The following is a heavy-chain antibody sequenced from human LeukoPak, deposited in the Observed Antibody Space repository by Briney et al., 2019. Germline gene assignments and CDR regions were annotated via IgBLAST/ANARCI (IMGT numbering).Heavy chain of an antibody. D-gene: IGHD2-2*01. CDR2: IYHSGST. Sequence: PSETLSLTCTVSGYSISSGYYWGWIRQPPRKGLEWIGSIYHSGSTYYNPSLKSRVTISVDTSKNQFSLKLSSVTAADTAVYYCARDPYLSIIVVVPAAMGFDPWGQGTLVTVSS. CDR1: GYSISSGYY. CDR3: ARDPYLSIIVVVPAAMGFDP. J-gene: IGHJ5*02. V-gene: IGHV4-38-2*02.